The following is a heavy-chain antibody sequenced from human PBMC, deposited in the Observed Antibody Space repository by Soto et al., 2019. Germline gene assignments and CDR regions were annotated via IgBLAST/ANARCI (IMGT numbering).Heavy chain of an antibody. CDR2: IKQDGSEK. V-gene: IGHV3-7*01. J-gene: IGHJ6*02. CDR3: VRDWSTFWGMDV. CDR1: GFTFSTYW. Sequence: PGGSPRLSCAASGFTFSTYWMNWVRQAPGKGLEWVANIKQDGSEKYYVDSVKGRFAISRDNAKDSLFLQMNNLRAEDTAVYYCVRDWSTFWGMDVWGQGTTVTVSS.